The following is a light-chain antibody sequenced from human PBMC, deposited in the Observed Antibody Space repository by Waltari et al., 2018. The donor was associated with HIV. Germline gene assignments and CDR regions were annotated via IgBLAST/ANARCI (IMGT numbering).Light chain of an antibody. CDR2: LGS. Sequence: DIVMTQSPLSLPVTPGEPASISCRSSQSLLHSNGYNYLDWYLQKPGQSPQLLIYLGSNRASGVPDRFSGSGSGTDFTLKISRVEAEDVGVYYCMQALQTPEFTFGPGTKVDIK. V-gene: IGKV2-28*01. CDR1: QSLLHSNGYNY. J-gene: IGKJ3*01. CDR3: MQALQTPEFT.